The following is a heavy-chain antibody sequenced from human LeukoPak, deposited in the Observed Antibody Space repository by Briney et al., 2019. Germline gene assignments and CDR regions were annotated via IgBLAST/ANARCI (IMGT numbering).Heavy chain of an antibody. CDR2: ISRSGSTI. Sequence: GGSLRLSCAASGFTFSSHSMNWVRQAPGKGLEWVSYISRSGSTIYYADSVKGRFTISRDNAKNSLYLQMNSLRDEDTAVYYCARIWGYCSGGSCYSTPYWGQGTLVTVSS. J-gene: IGHJ4*02. CDR3: ARIWGYCSGGSCYSTPY. D-gene: IGHD2-15*01. V-gene: IGHV3-48*02. CDR1: GFTFSSHS.